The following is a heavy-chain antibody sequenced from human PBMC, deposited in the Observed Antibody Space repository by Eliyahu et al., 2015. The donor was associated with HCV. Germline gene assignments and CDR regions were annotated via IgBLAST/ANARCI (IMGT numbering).Heavy chain of an antibody. CDR1: GXXFSSYA. D-gene: IGHD3-10*01. CDR3: AKSRMVRGVPFDY. V-gene: IGHV3-23*01. J-gene: IGHJ4*02. Sequence: EVQLLESGGGLVQPGGSLRLXXAASGXXFSSYAMSWVRQXXGKGXEXVSAISGSGGSTYYADSVKGRFTISRDNSKNTLYLQMNSLRAEDTAVYYCAKSRMVRGVPFDYWGQGTLVTVSS. CDR2: ISGSGGST.